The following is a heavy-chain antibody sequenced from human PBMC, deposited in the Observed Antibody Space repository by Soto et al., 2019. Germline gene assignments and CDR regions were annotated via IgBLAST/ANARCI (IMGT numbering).Heavy chain of an antibody. D-gene: IGHD5-12*01. CDR3: ARGIVRGYSGYPNYYYYYGMDV. CDR2: RNPNSGNT. J-gene: IGHJ6*02. V-gene: IGHV1-8*01. CDR1: GYTFTRYD. Sequence: QVQLVQSGAEVKKPGASVKVSCKASGYTFTRYDINWVRQATGQGLEWMGWRNPNSGNTGYAQKFQGRVTMTRNTSISTAYMELSSLRYEDTAVYYCARGIVRGYSGYPNYYYYYGMDVWGQGTTVTVSS.